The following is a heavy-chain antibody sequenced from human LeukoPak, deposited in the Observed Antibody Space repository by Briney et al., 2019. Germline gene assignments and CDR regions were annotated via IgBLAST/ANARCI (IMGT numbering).Heavy chain of an antibody. CDR1: GFIFDDYT. J-gene: IGHJ4*02. V-gene: IGHV3-43*01. Sequence: GGSLRLSCAASGFIFDDYTMHWVRQAPGKGLEWVSLISWDGGNTYYADSVKGRFTISRDNSKNTLYLQMNSLRAEDTAVYYCAREDAFRGHCFDYWGQGTLVTVSS. D-gene: IGHD3-10*01. CDR2: ISWDGGNT. CDR3: AREDAFRGHCFDY.